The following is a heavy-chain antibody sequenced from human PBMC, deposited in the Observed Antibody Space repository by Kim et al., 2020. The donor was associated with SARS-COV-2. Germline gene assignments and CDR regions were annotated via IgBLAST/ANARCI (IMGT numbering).Heavy chain of an antibody. Sequence: GGSLRLSCAASGFTFSSYAMSWVRQAPGKGLEWVSGISGSGGSTYQADSVKGRFTISRDNSKNTLYLQMNSLRAEDTAVYYCAKWQRLAAASNYFDYWGQGTLVTVSS. CDR3: AKWQRLAAASNYFDY. V-gene: IGHV3-23*01. CDR2: ISGSGGST. CDR1: GFTFSSYA. D-gene: IGHD6-13*01. J-gene: IGHJ4*02.